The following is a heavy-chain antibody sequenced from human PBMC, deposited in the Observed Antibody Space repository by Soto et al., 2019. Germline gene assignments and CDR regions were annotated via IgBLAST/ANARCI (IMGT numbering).Heavy chain of an antibody. V-gene: IGHV3-21*01. CDR1: GFTFSSYS. CDR2: ISSSSYI. J-gene: IGHJ6*03. CDR3: ARSGYCSSTSCYEKLYYYYYYMDV. Sequence: GGSLRLSCAASGFTFSSYSMNWVRQAPGKGLEWVSSISSSSYIYYADSVKGRFTISRDNAKNSLYLQMNSLRAEDTAVYYCARSGYCSSTSCYEKLYYYYYYMDVWGKGTTVTVSS. D-gene: IGHD2-2*01.